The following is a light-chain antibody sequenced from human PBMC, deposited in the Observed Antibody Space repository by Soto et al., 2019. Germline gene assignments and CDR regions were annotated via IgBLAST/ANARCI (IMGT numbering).Light chain of an antibody. V-gene: IGKV1-9*01. CDR1: QGLNHY. CDR3: QQLNSYPLT. J-gene: IGKJ4*02. Sequence: DIQLTQSPSFLSASVGDRVTITCRASQGLNHYFAWYQQQPGKAPKLLIYATSTLQSGGPSRFSGSGSGTEFTLTISSRQPEDFATYYWQQLNSYPLTFGGGTKVEIK. CDR2: ATS.